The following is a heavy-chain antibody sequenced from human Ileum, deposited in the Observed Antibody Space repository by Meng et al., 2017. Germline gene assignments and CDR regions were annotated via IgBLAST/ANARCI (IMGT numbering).Heavy chain of an antibody. CDR2: INTDGSTT. J-gene: IGHJ4*02. V-gene: IGHV3-74*01. D-gene: IGHD2-8*01. CDR3: ARGRSGVYHDY. CDR1: GFTFSSYW. Sequence: GGSLRLSCAVSGFTFSSYWMHWVRQAPGKGLVWVSRINTDGSTTNYADSVKGRFTISRDNAENTLYLQMNSLRAEDTAVYYCARGRSGVYHDYWGQGTLVTVSS.